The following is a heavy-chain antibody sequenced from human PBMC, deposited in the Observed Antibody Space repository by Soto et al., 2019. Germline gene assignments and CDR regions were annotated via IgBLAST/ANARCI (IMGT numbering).Heavy chain of an antibody. CDR1: VYTFTSYD. D-gene: IGHD3-9*01. V-gene: IGHV1-8*01. Sequence: QVQLVQSGSEVKKPGASVKVSCKACVYTFTSYDINWVRQATGQGLEWMGWMNPNSGNTGYAQKFQGRVTMTRNTYISKAYMELSSLRSEDTAVYYCAREYYDILTGHNWFDPWGQGTLVTVSS. CDR3: AREYYDILTGHNWFDP. J-gene: IGHJ5*02. CDR2: MNPNSGNT.